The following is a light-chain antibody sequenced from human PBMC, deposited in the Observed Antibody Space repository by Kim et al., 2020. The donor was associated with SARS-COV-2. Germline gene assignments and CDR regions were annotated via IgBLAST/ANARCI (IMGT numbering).Light chain of an antibody. V-gene: IGKV3-20*01. Sequence: EIVLTQSPGTLSLSPGERATLSCRASHSISRSCLAWYQQKPGQAPRLLIYDASSRAIGIPDRLSGSGSGTDFTLTISSLEPEDFGLYYCQQYGSSPGTFGQGTKVDIK. J-gene: IGKJ1*01. CDR1: HSISRSC. CDR3: QQYGSSPGT. CDR2: DAS.